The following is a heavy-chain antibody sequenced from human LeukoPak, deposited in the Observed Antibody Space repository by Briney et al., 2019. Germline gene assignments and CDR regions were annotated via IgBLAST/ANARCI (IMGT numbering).Heavy chain of an antibody. J-gene: IGHJ4*02. Sequence: SETLSLTCTVSGYSISSGYYWGWIRQPPGKGLEWIGSIYHSGSTYYNPSLKSRVTISVDTSKNQFSLKLSSVTGADTAVYYCARRIAVLYYFDYWGQGTLVTVSS. CDR1: GYSISSGYY. V-gene: IGHV4-38-2*02. CDR2: IYHSGST. CDR3: ARRIAVLYYFDY. D-gene: IGHD6-19*01.